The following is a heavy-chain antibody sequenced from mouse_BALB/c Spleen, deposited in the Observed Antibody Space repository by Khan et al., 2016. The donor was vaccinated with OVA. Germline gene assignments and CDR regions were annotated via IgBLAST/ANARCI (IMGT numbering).Heavy chain of an antibody. CDR1: GYSITSEYA. Sequence: QLEESGPGLVKPSQSLSLTCTVTGYSITSEYAWNWIRQFPGNKLEWMGYINYSGNTRFNPYFKSRTSITRDTSKNQFFLQLSSVTTEDTATYYCARKDYYDYDPFPYWGQGTLVTVSA. CDR3: ARKDYYDYDPFPY. V-gene: IGHV3-2*02. D-gene: IGHD2-4*01. J-gene: IGHJ3*01. CDR2: INYSGNT.